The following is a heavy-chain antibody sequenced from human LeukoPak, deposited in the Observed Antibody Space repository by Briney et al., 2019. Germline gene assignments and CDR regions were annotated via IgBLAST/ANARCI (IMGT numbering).Heavy chain of an antibody. J-gene: IGHJ4*02. Sequence: GGSLRLSCAASGFTVRNNYMSWVRQAPGKGLEWVSVIYSGGSTYHADSVKGRFTISRDNSKNTLYLQMNSLRAEDTAVYYCARDFDMRTTPGDDFDFWGQGTLVSVSS. D-gene: IGHD3-9*01. CDR1: GFTVRNNY. V-gene: IGHV3-66*01. CDR2: IYSGGST. CDR3: ARDFDMRTTPGDDFDF.